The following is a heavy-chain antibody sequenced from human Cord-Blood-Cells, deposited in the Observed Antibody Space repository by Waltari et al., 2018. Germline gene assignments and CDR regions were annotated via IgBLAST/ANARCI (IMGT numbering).Heavy chain of an antibody. CDR1: GGSLSSGGYY. D-gene: IGHD4-17*01. CDR2: IYYSGST. CDR3: ARVNGYGDYVDYYYYYMDV. J-gene: IGHJ6*03. V-gene: IGHV4-31*03. Sequence: QVQLQESGPGLVKPSQTLSLTCTVSGGSLSSGGYYWSWIRQPPGKGLEWIGYIYYSGSTYYTPSLKSRVTISVDTSKNQFSLKLSSVTAADTAVYYCARVNGYGDYVDYYYYYMDVWGKGTTVTVSS.